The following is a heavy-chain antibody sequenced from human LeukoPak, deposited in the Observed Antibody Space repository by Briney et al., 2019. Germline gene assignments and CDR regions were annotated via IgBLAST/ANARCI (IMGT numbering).Heavy chain of an antibody. CDR2: IISSGSTI. Sequence: GGSLRLSCAASGFTFSSYEMNWARQAPGKGLEWVSYIISSGSTIYYADSVKGRFTISRDNAKNSLYLQMNSLRAEDTAVYYCARGRYFDWLLNFDYWGQGTLVTVSS. CDR3: ARGRYFDWLLNFDY. CDR1: GFTFSSYE. V-gene: IGHV3-48*03. D-gene: IGHD3-9*01. J-gene: IGHJ4*02.